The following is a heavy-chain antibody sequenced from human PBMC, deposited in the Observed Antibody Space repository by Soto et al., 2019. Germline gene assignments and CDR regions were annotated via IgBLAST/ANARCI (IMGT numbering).Heavy chain of an antibody. Sequence: ASVKVSCKASGYPFSSYVMHWVRQAPGQGLEWMGWINAANGNTKYSQKFQGRVTITRDTSASTVYMELSSLKSEDTAVYYRAREYSSSSGRTFDYWGQGALVTVSS. V-gene: IGHV1-3*01. CDR3: AREYSSSSGRTFDY. CDR2: INAANGNT. D-gene: IGHD6-6*01. CDR1: GYPFSSYV. J-gene: IGHJ4*02.